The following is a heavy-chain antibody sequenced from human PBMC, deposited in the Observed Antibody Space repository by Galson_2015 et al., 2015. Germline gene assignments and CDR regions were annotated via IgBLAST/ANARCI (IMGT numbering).Heavy chain of an antibody. V-gene: IGHV3-23*01. J-gene: IGHJ4*02. Sequence: SLRLSCEASGFSFSRYAMSWLRQPPGRGREWVSGILDSGAGTYYADAVKGRCTISRDNSKNTLYLQMNSLRAEDTAVYYCATDGSYYDYWGQGTLVTVSS. CDR1: GFSFSRYA. CDR2: ILDSGAGT. D-gene: IGHD1-26*01. CDR3: ATDGSYYDY.